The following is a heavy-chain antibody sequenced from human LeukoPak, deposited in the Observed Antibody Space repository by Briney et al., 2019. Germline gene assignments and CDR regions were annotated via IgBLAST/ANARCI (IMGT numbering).Heavy chain of an antibody. Sequence: GGSLRLSCAASGFTFSSYWMDWVRQAPGKGLVWVSRINSDGSSTSYADSVKGRFTISRDNAKNTLYLQMNSLRAEDTAVYYCARATYYYDSSGGTGDWFDPWGQGTLVTVSS. CDR2: INSDGSST. D-gene: IGHD3-22*01. J-gene: IGHJ5*02. CDR3: ARATYYYDSSGGTGDWFDP. CDR1: GFTFSSYW. V-gene: IGHV3-74*01.